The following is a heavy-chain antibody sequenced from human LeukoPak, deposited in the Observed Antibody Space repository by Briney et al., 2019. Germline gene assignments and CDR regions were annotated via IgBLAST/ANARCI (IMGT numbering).Heavy chain of an antibody. D-gene: IGHD6-6*01. Sequence: PGGSLRLSCAASGFTFSSYSMNWVRQAPGKGLEWVSYISSSSSTIYYADSVKGRFTISRDNAKNSLYLQMNSLRAEDTAVYYCARDRIAARWGQGTLVTVSS. J-gene: IGHJ4*02. CDR2: ISSSSSTI. V-gene: IGHV3-48*01. CDR1: GFTFSSYS. CDR3: ARDRIAAR.